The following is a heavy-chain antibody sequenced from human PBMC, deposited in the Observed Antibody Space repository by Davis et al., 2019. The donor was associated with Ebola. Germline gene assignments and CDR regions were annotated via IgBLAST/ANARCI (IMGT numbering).Heavy chain of an antibody. D-gene: IGHD5-12*01. Sequence: ASVKVSCKASGYPITTYGISWVRQAPGQGLEWIGWITTYNGNTNYAQKFQGRVTMTRDTSISTVYLELSRLRSDDTAVYFCARDSFGGYYSFDNWGQGTLVTVSS. CDR3: ARDSFGGYYSFDN. CDR2: ITTYNGNT. V-gene: IGHV1-18*01. CDR1: GYPITTYG. J-gene: IGHJ4*02.